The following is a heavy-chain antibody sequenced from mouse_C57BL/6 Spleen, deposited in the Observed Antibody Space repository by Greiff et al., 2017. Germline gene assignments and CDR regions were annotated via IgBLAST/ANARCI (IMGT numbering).Heavy chain of an antibody. CDR3: ARSGNYVDYYAMDY. Sequence: EVQRVESGGGLVKPGGSLKLSCAASGFTFSDYGMHWVRQAPEKGLAWVAYISSGSSTIYYADTVKGRFTSSRDNAKNTLFLQMTSLRSEDTAMYYCARSGNYVDYYAMDYWGQGTSVTVSS. CDR2: ISSGSSTI. J-gene: IGHJ4*01. V-gene: IGHV5-17*01. D-gene: IGHD2-1*01. CDR1: GFTFSDYG.